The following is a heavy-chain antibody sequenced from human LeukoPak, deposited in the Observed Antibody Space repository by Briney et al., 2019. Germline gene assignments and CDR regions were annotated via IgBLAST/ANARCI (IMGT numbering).Heavy chain of an antibody. D-gene: IGHD3-16*02. CDR3: ARVVWGSYRSSGD. CDR1: GGTFSSYA. CDR2: IIPIFGTA. J-gene: IGHJ4*02. V-gene: IGHV1-69*05. Sequence: SVKVSCKASGGTFSSYAISWVRQAPGQGLEWMGRIIPIFGTANYAQKFQGRVTITTDESTSTAYMELSSLRSEDTAVYYCARVVWGSYRSSGDWGQGTLVTVSS.